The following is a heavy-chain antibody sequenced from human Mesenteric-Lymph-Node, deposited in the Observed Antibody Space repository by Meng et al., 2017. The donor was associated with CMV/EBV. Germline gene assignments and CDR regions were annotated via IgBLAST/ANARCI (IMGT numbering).Heavy chain of an antibody. CDR1: GLTFSSYS. CDR2: ISSSSSYI. V-gene: IGHV3-21*01. J-gene: IGHJ2*01. D-gene: IGHD3-10*01. Sequence: CAASGLTFSSYSMNWVRQAPGKGLEWVSSISSSSSYIYYADSVKGRFTISRDNAKNSLYLQMNSLRAEDTAVYYCARDQESDWYFDLWGRGTLVTVSS. CDR3: ARDQESDWYFDL.